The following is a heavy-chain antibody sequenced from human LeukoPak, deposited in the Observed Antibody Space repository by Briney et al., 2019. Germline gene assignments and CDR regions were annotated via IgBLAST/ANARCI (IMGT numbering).Heavy chain of an antibody. CDR3: ARVSNWFDP. Sequence: PSETLSLTCAVYGGSFSGYYWNWIRQPPGKGPEWIGEIDHSGSTNYNPSLKSRVTTSVDTSKNEFSLKLSSVTAADTAVYYCARVSNWFDPWGQGTLVTVSS. CDR2: IDHSGST. J-gene: IGHJ5*02. V-gene: IGHV4-34*01. CDR1: GGSFSGYY.